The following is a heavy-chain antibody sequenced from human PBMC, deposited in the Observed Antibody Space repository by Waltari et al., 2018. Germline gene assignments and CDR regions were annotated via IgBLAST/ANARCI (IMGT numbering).Heavy chain of an antibody. Sequence: QVQLQESGPGLVKPSEALSLTCAVSAYSISSTYCWGWIRQPPGKGLEWIGSILHSGSTSYNPSRSGRVSISGDTSKNHFSLKLSSVTAADTAVYYCARESSATDYYMDVWGKGTTVTVSS. V-gene: IGHV4-38-2*02. J-gene: IGHJ6*03. CDR3: ARESSATDYYMDV. CDR1: AYSISSTYC. D-gene: IGHD5-12*01. CDR2: ILHSGST.